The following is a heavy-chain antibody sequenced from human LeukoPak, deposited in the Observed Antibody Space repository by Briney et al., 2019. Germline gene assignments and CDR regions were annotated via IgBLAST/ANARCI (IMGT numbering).Heavy chain of an antibody. D-gene: IGHD3-22*01. Sequence: PGGSLRLSCAASGFTFGDYFMSWVRQAPGKGLEWVSFISSSGATTYYEDSVKGRFTISRDNAKTSLFLQMNSLRVGDTAVYYCARVGHYYESSGYLRYYFGLDVWGPGTTVTVSS. CDR3: ARVGHYYESSGYLRYYFGLDV. J-gene: IGHJ6*02. V-gene: IGHV3-11*01. CDR2: ISSSGATT. CDR1: GFTFGDYF.